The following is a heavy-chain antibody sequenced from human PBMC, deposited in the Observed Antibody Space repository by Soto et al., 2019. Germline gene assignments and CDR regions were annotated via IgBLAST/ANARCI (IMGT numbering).Heavy chain of an antibody. CDR1: GFTFSSYA. Sequence: GGSLRLSCTASGFTFSSYAMSWVRQAPGKGLEWVSAISGSGGSTYYADSVKGRFTISRDNSKNTLYLQMNSLRAEDTAVYYCAKAGRGNTMVRGNANYYYRMDVWGQGTTVTVSS. J-gene: IGHJ6*02. D-gene: IGHD3-10*01. CDR3: AKAGRGNTMVRGNANYYYRMDV. CDR2: ISGSGGST. V-gene: IGHV3-23*01.